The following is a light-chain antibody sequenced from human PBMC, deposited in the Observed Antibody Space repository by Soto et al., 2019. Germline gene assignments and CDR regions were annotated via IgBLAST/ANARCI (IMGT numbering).Light chain of an antibody. CDR2: KVS. V-gene: IGKV2-30*01. CDR1: ESLVATDGITY. CDR3: MQGTHWPRT. J-gene: IGKJ1*01. Sequence: EVVMTQSPVSLPVTLGQPASISCRSSESLVATDGITYLNWFHQRPGQSPRRLIYKVSDRDSGVPDRFRGSGSGTDFTLRISRVEAEDVGIYYCMQGTHWPRTFGHGTKL.